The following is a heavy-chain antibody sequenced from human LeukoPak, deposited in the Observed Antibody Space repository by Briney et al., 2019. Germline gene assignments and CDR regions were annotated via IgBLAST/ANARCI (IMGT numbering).Heavy chain of an antibody. CDR3: TRDRGSGWYGYGDIDY. J-gene: IGHJ4*02. CDR2: IRSKAYGGTT. V-gene: IGHV3-49*03. Sequence: GGSLRLSCTASGFTFGDYAMSWFRQAPGKGLEWVGFIRSKAYGGTTEYAASVKGRFTISRDDSKSIAYLQMNSLKTEDTAVYYCTRDRGSGWYGYGDIDYWGQGTLVTVSS. CDR1: GFTFGDYA. D-gene: IGHD6-19*01.